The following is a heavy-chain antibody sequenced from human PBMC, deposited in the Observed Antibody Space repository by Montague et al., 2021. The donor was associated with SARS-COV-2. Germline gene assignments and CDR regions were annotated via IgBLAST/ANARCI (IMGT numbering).Heavy chain of an antibody. J-gene: IGHJ3*02. V-gene: IGHV4-39*01. CDR2: IYYSGST. Sequence: SETLSLTCTVSGGSISSSSYYWGWLRQPPGKGLEWIGSIYYSGSTYYNPSLKSRVTISVATSKNQFSLKLSSVTAADTAVYYCATYYDILTGHYIDAFDIWGQGTMVTVSS. CDR1: GGSISSSSYY. D-gene: IGHD3-9*01. CDR3: ATYYDILTGHYIDAFDI.